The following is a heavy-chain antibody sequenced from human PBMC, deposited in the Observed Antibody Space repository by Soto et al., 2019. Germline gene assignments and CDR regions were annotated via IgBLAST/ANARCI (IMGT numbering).Heavy chain of an antibody. J-gene: IGHJ5*02. CDR1: GFTFSSYA. V-gene: IGHV3-23*01. D-gene: IGHD2-2*01. CDR3: ARGGDIVVVPAATRFDP. CDR2: ISGSGGST. Sequence: GGSLRLSCVASGFTFSSYAMSWVRQAPGKGLEWVSAISGSGGSTYYADSVKGRFTISRDNSKNTLYLQMNSLRAEDTAVYYCARGGDIVVVPAATRFDPWGQGTLVTVSS.